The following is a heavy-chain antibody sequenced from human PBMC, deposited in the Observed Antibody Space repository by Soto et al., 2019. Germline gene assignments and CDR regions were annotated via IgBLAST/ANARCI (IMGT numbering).Heavy chain of an antibody. CDR2: ISGSGGSK. Sequence: GGSLRLSCAASGFTFSSYAMSWVRQAPGKGLEWVSAISGSGGSKYFADSVKGRLTISRDNSKNTLYLQMNSLVAEDIGVYYCATRYDTIFGGVIPNYYYMDVWGKGTTVTVSS. J-gene: IGHJ6*03. D-gene: IGHD3-3*01. CDR1: GFTFSSYA. CDR3: ATRYDTIFGGVIPNYYYMDV. V-gene: IGHV3-23*01.